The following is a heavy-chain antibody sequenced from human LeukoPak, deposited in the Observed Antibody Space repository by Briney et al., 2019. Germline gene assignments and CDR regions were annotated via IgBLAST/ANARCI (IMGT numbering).Heavy chain of an antibody. J-gene: IGHJ6*03. CDR2: ISYDGSNK. CDR1: GFTFSSYG. D-gene: IGHD3-9*01. CDR3: AKDYDILTGYNYYYYMDV. Sequence: PGGSLRLSCAASGFTFSSYGMHWVRQAPGKGLEWVAVISYDGSNKYYADSVKGRFTISRDNSKNTLYLQMNSLRAEDTAVYYCAKDYDILTGYNYYYYMDVWGKGTTVTVPS. V-gene: IGHV3-30*18.